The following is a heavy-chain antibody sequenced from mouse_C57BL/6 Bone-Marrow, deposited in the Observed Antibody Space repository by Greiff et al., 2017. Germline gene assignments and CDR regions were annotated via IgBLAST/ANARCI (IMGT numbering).Heavy chain of an antibody. V-gene: IGHV14-2*01. D-gene: IGHD1-1*01. J-gene: IGHJ2*01. CDR3: ARGSRGY. CDR2: IDPEDGET. CDR1: GFNIKDYY. Sequence: EVQLQQSGAELVKPGASVKLSCTASGFNIKDYYMHWVKQRPEQGLEWIGRIDPEDGETKYARKFQGKATITADTSSNTAYLQLSSLTAEDTAVYYCARGSRGYWGQGTTLTVSS.